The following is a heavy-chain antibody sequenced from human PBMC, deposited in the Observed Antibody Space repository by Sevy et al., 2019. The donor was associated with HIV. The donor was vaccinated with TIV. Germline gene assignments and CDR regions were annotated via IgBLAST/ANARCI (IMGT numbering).Heavy chain of an antibody. Sequence: SETLSLTCTVSGGSISSYYWSWIRQPAGKGLEWIGRIYTSGSTNYNPSLKSRVTMSVDTSKNQFSLKLSSVTAADTAVYYCAREKIAVAGTGYYYYMDVWGKGTTVTVSS. V-gene: IGHV4-4*07. D-gene: IGHD6-19*01. CDR1: GGSISSYY. J-gene: IGHJ6*03. CDR2: IYTSGST. CDR3: AREKIAVAGTGYYYYMDV.